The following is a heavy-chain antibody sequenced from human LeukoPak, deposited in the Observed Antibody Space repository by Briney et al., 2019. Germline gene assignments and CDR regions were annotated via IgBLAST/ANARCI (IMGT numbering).Heavy chain of an antibody. J-gene: IGHJ5*02. CDR2: INLNGGST. CDR3: ARVGQQNMITFGGVITRNNWFDP. D-gene: IGHD3-16*02. V-gene: IGHV3-20*04. CDR1: GFTFDDYG. Sequence: RGSLCLSCAASGFTFDDYGMSWVRQAPGEGLGWVSGINLNGGSTGYADSVKGRFTTSRDNAKNYLYLQMNSLRAEDTALYYCARVGQQNMITFGGVITRNNWFDPWGQGTLVTVSS.